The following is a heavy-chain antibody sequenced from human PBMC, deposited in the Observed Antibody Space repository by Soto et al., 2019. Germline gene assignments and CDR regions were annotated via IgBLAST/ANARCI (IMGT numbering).Heavy chain of an antibody. CDR3: AREAGKVSFDY. CDR1: GFTFSSYG. V-gene: IGHV3-30*03. CDR2: ISYDGNNK. D-gene: IGHD4-4*01. Sequence: QVHLVQSGGGVVQPGRSLRLSCAVSGFTFSSYGMHWVRQAPGKGLEWVAVISYDGNNKYYTDSVKGRFTISRDNSKSTLYLQTNCLRSEETAVYYCAREAGKVSFDYWGQGTLVTVSS. J-gene: IGHJ4*02.